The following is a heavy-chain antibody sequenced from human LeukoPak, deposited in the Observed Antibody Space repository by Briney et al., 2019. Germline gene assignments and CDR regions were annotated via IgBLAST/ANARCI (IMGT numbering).Heavy chain of an antibody. CDR3: AKGPTPYYDSSDAFDI. CDR1: GFTFSSYG. V-gene: IGHV3-30*18. Sequence: GRSLRLSCAASGFTFSSYGMHWVRQAPGKGLEWVAVISYDGSNKYYADSVKGRFTISRDNSKNTLYLQMNSLRAEDTAVYYCAKGPTPYYDSSDAFDIWGQGTMVTVSS. CDR2: ISYDGSNK. J-gene: IGHJ3*02. D-gene: IGHD3-22*01.